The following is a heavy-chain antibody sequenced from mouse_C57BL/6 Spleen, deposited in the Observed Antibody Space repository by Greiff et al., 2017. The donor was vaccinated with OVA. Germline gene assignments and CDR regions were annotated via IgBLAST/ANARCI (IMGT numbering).Heavy chain of an antibody. Sequence: QVQLQQPGAELVMPGASVKLSCKASGYTFTSYWMHWVKQRPGQGLEWIGEIDPSDSYTNYNQKFKGKSTLTVDKSSSTAYMQLSSLTSEDAAVYYCASGEWSDAMDYWGQGTSVTVSS. V-gene: IGHV1-69*01. CDR3: ASGEWSDAMDY. J-gene: IGHJ4*01. CDR1: GYTFTSYW. CDR2: IDPSDSYT. D-gene: IGHD1-1*02.